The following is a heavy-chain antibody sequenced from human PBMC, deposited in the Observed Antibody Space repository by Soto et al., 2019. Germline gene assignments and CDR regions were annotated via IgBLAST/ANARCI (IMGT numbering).Heavy chain of an antibody. CDR1: GYTFTSYD. D-gene: IGHD1-1*01. Sequence: ASVKVSCKASGYTFTSYDIYWVRQATGQGLEWMGWMNPNTGNSGYAQKFQGRVTMTSDTSISTAHMELSSLRSEDTAVYYCARRAETNGWNGFGADKYYFDFWGQGTLVTVSS. V-gene: IGHV1-8*01. CDR3: ARRAETNGWNGFGADKYYFDF. CDR2: MNPNTGNS. J-gene: IGHJ4*02.